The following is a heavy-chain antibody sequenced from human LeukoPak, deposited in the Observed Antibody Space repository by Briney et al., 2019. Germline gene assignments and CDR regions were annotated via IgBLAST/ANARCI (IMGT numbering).Heavy chain of an antibody. Sequence: ASVKLSCKASGYTFTSYDINWVRQATGQGLEWMGWMNPNSGNTGYAQKFQGRVTMTRNTSISTAYMELSSLRSEDTAVYYCARGKVGGSGSYYNEYNWFDPWGQGTLVTVSS. J-gene: IGHJ5*02. CDR1: GYTFTSYD. V-gene: IGHV1-8*01. D-gene: IGHD3-10*01. CDR2: MNPNSGNT. CDR3: ARGKVGGSGSYYNEYNWFDP.